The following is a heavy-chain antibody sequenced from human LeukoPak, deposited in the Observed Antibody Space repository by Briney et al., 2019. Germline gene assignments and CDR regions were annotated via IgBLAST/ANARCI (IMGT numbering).Heavy chain of an antibody. Sequence: PGGSLRLSCAASGFTFSSYAMNWVRQAPGKGLVCVSAINGSGGGTYYADSVKGRFTISRDNAKNTLYLQMNSLRAEDTAVYYCAKSTGSRSTKYYDYVMDVWSQGTTV. J-gene: IGHJ6*02. CDR2: INGSGGGT. CDR3: AKSTGSRSTKYYDYVMDV. D-gene: IGHD2-2*01. V-gene: IGHV3-23*01. CDR1: GFTFSSYA.